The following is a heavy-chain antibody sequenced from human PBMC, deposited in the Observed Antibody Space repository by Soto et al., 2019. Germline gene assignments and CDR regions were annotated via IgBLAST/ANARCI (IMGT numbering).Heavy chain of an antibody. CDR2: IYYSGST. CDR1: GGSISSGDYY. J-gene: IGHJ4*02. CDR3: ARANYYYDSSGPLYYFDY. Sequence: PWETLSLTCTVSGGSISSGDYYWSWIRQPPGKGLEWIAYIYYSGSTYYNPSLKSRVTISVDTSKNQFSLKLSSVTAADTAVYYCARANYYYDSSGPLYYFDYWGQGTLVTVSS. D-gene: IGHD3-22*01. V-gene: IGHV4-30-4*01.